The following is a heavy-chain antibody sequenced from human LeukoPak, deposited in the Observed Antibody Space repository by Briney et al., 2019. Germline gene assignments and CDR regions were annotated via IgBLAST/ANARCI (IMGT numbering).Heavy chain of an antibody. Sequence: GGSLRLSCAASGFTFSSYWMSWVRQAPGKGLEWVANIKQDGSEKYYVDSVKGRFTISRDNAKNSLYLQMNSLRAEDTAVYYCARDGGYDFWSGYDYWGQGTLVTVSS. CDR3: ARDGGYDFWSGYDY. V-gene: IGHV3-7*01. CDR1: GFTFSSYW. CDR2: IKQDGSEK. D-gene: IGHD3-3*01. J-gene: IGHJ4*02.